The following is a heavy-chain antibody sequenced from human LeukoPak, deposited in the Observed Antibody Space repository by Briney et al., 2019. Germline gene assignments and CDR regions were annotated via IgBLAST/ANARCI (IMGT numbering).Heavy chain of an antibody. V-gene: IGHV4-59*01. CDR3: ARAIKTEDYYYGMDV. CDR1: GGSISSYY. CDR2: IYYSGST. Sequence: SETLSLTCTVPGGSISSYYWSWIRQPPGKGLEWIGYIYYSGSTNYNPSLKSRVTISVDTSKNQFSLKLSSVTAADTAVYYCARAIKTEDYYYGMDVWGQGTTVTVSS. J-gene: IGHJ6*02.